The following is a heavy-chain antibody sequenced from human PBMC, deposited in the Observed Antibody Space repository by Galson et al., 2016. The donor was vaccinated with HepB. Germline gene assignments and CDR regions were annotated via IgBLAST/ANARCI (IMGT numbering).Heavy chain of an antibody. CDR2: IKEDGSEK. J-gene: IGHJ4*02. Sequence: SLRLSCAASGSTLGGYWMNWVHQAPGKGLEWVAVIKEDGSEKYYVDSVRGRFTISRDNAKNSLSLQMNSLRAEDTAVFYCARGSGFLIDYWGQGTPVTVS. CDR3: ARGSGFLIDY. V-gene: IGHV3-7*03. CDR1: GSTLGGYW. D-gene: IGHD3-3*01.